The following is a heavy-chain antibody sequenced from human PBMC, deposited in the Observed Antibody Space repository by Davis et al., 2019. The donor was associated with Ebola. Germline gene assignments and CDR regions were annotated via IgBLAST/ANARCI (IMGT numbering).Heavy chain of an antibody. J-gene: IGHJ4*02. CDR3: ARDWEDQVRFLEWFVPGY. CDR2: IRSKANNYAT. Sequence: GESLKISCAASGFTFSGSAMHWVRQASGKGLEWVGRIRSKANNYATAYAASVKGRFTISRDDSKNTAYLQMNSLRAEDTAVYYCARDWEDQVRFLEWFVPGYWGQGTLVTVSS. D-gene: IGHD3-3*01. V-gene: IGHV3-73*01. CDR1: GFTFSGSA.